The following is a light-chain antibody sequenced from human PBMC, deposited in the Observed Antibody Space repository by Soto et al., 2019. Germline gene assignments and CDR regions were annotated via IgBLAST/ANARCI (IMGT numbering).Light chain of an antibody. CDR1: QSVSTY. CDR3: QHHGGSPLFT. CDR2: GAT. V-gene: IGKV3-20*01. J-gene: IGKJ3*01. Sequence: IVLAQVPGTLSLSPGERATLFCRASQSVSTYLNWYQQKPGQAPRLLIYGATSRATGIPDRFSGSGSGTDFSLTISRLEPEDFAVYYCQHHGGSPLFTFGPGTKVDIK.